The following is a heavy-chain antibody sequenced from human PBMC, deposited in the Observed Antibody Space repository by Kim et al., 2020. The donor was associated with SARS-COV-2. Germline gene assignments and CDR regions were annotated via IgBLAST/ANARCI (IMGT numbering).Heavy chain of an antibody. Sequence: GGSLRLSCAASGFTVSTYNLNWVRQAPGKGLEWVSSISSSSTYIYYADSVKGRFTISRDNAKNSLYLQMNSLRAEDTAVYYCARGGVGPYGMDVWGQGTT. CDR1: GFTVSTYN. V-gene: IGHV3-21*01. J-gene: IGHJ6*02. CDR2: ISSSSTYI. CDR3: ARGGVGPYGMDV. D-gene: IGHD3-16*01.